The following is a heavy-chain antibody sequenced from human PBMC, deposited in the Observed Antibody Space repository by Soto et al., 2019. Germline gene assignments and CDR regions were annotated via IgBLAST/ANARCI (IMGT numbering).Heavy chain of an antibody. D-gene: IGHD3-22*01. CDR3: ARDKYYDSSGYYPWFDP. Sequence: QVQLVQSGAEVKQPGSSVKVSCKASGGTFSSYAISWVRQAPGQGLEWMGGIIPIFGTANYAQKFQGRVTITADESTSTAYMELSSLRSEDTAVYYCARDKYYDSSGYYPWFDPWGQGTLVTVSS. J-gene: IGHJ5*02. CDR1: GGTFSSYA. CDR2: IIPIFGTA. V-gene: IGHV1-69*01.